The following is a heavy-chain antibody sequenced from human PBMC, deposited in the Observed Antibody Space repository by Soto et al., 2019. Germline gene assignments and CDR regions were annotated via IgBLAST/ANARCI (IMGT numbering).Heavy chain of an antibody. CDR3: ARGRGYCSSTSCAYYFDY. V-gene: IGHV1-69*10. Sequence: SVKVSCKASGGGNLRDYRTTWVRRAPGQGLEWMGGIIPKLGSANYAQNFQGRVTITADKSTSTAYMELSSLRSEDTAVYYCARGRGYCSSTSCAYYFDYWGQGTLVTVSS. J-gene: IGHJ4*02. CDR1: GGGNLRDYR. D-gene: IGHD2-2*01. CDR2: IIPKLGSA.